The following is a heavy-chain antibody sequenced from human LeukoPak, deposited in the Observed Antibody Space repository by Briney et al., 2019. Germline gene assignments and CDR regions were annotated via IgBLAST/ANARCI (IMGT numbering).Heavy chain of an antibody. Sequence: SETLSLTCAVYGGAFSGYYWSWIRQPPGKGLEWIGEINHSGSTNYNPSLKSRVTISVDTSKNQFSLKLSSVTAADTAVYYCARGLGDIVVVPAAPNNWFDPWGQGTLVTVSS. V-gene: IGHV4-34*01. D-gene: IGHD2-2*01. CDR3: ARGLGDIVVVPAAPNNWFDP. CDR2: INHSGST. J-gene: IGHJ5*02. CDR1: GGAFSGYY.